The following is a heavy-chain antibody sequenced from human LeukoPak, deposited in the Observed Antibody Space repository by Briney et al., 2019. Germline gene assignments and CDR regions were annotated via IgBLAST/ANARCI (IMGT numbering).Heavy chain of an antibody. Sequence: SETLSLTCAVYGGSISSYYWSWIRQPPGKGLEWIGYIYYSGSTNYNPSLKSRVTISVDTSKNQFSLKLSSVTAADTAVYYCAGVAGGGVWLQHKSFDYWGQGTLVTVSS. CDR3: AGVAGGGVWLQHKSFDY. CDR1: GGSISSYY. D-gene: IGHD5-24*01. CDR2: IYYSGST. J-gene: IGHJ4*02. V-gene: IGHV4-59*01.